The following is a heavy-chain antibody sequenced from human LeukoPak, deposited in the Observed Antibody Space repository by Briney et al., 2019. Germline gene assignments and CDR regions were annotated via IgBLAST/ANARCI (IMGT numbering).Heavy chain of an antibody. CDR1: GFTFSDYY. J-gene: IGHJ4*02. D-gene: IGHD1-14*01. V-gene: IGHV3-11*01. CDR3: ARGWTGPSRNDY. CDR2: ISSSGSAI. Sequence: GGSLRLSCAASGFTFSDYYMGWMRQAPGKGLEWVSYISSSGSAIYYADSVKGRFTLSRDNAKNSLYLQMNSLRAGDTAVYYCARGWTGPSRNDYWGQGTLVTVSS.